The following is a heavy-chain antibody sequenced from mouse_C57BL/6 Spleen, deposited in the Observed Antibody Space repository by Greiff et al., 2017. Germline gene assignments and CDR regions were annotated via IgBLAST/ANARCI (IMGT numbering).Heavy chain of an antibody. J-gene: IGHJ3*01. V-gene: IGHV1-69*01. D-gene: IGHD2-5*01. CDR1: GYTFTSYW. Sequence: QVQLQQPGAELVMPGASVKLSCKASGYTFTSYWMHWVKQRPGQGLEWIGEIDPADSYTNYNQKFKGKSTLTVDKSSSTAYMQLSSLTSEDSAVYDCARRNSNYWFAYWGQGTLVTVSA. CDR2: IDPADSYT. CDR3: ARRNSNYWFAY.